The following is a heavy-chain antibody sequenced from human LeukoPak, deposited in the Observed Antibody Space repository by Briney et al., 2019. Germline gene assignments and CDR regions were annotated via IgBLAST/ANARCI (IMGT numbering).Heavy chain of an antibody. CDR2: IYPDDSDT. Sequence: GESLKISCKGSGYRFTTYWIGWVRQMPGKGLEWMGIIYPDDSDTRYSSSFQGQVTISVDKSISTAYLQWSSLQASDTAMYYCARPRFDRRGPLFDYWGQGTLVTVSS. J-gene: IGHJ4*02. D-gene: IGHD3-9*01. V-gene: IGHV5-51*01. CDR3: ARPRFDRRGPLFDY. CDR1: GYRFTTYW.